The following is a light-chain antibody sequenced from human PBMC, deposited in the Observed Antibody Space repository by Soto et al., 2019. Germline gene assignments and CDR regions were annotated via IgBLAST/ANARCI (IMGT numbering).Light chain of an antibody. Sequence: EIVLTQSPATLSLSPGERATLSCRASQSVSSYLAWYQQKPGQAPRLLIYDASNRATGIPARFSGSGSGTDFTLTIRRLEPEDFAVYYCQQRSNWPPGLTFGGGTKVEIK. CDR1: QSVSSY. J-gene: IGKJ4*01. CDR3: QQRSNWPPGLT. CDR2: DAS. V-gene: IGKV3-11*01.